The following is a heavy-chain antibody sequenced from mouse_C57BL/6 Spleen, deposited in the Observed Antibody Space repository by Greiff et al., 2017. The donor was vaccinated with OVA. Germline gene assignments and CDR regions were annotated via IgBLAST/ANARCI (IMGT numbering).Heavy chain of an antibody. V-gene: IGHV1-81*01. CDR1: GYTFTSYG. CDR3: ARITTVVAIDWYFDV. Sequence: VQLQQSGAELARPGASVKLSCKASGYTFTSYGISWVKQRTGQGLEWIGEIYPRSGNTYYNEKFKGKATLTADKSSSTAYMELRSLTSEDSAVYVCARITTVVAIDWYFDVWGTGTTVTVSS. J-gene: IGHJ1*03. D-gene: IGHD1-1*01. CDR2: IYPRSGNT.